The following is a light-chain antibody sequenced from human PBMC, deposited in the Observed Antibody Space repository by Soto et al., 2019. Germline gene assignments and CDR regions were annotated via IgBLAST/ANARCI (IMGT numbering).Light chain of an antibody. CDR1: QNIDNF. CDR3: QQSYSTPFT. J-gene: IGKJ2*01. CDR2: AAS. V-gene: IGKV1-39*01. Sequence: DIPMTQSPSSLSASVGDRVTITCRASQNIDNFLNWHQQKPGEAPKHLVYAASSLQSGVPSRFSGSGSGTDFTLTITSLQPEDFATYYCQQSYSTPFTFGLGTKLEIQ.